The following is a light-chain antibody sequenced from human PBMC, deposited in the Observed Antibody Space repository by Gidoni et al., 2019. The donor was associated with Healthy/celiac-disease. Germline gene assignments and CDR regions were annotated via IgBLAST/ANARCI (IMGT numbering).Light chain of an antibody. CDR1: QSVISY. J-gene: IGKJ4*01. CDR2: DAS. V-gene: IGKV3-11*01. CDR3: QQRSNWPPLT. Sequence: IVLTQSPATLSLSPGEIATLSYRASQSVISYLAWYPQKPGHAPRLLIYDASNRATVIQARFSGSGSGTDFTLTISSLEPEDIAVYYCQQRSNWPPLTFGGGTKVEIK.